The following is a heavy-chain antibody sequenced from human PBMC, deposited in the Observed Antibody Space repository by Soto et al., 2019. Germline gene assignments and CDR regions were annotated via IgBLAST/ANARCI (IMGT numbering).Heavy chain of an antibody. CDR1: GFGFHTYW. Sequence: PGGSLRLSCVASGFGFHTYWMHWVRQVPGKGLVWVARINSDGDTSTYADSVKGRFSISRDNTKNTLFLQMNSLRAEDTAVFYCGRGGSDSPMAPGYWGQGTLVTVSS. CDR3: GRGGSDSPMAPGY. CDR2: INSDGDTS. J-gene: IGHJ4*02. V-gene: IGHV3-74*01. D-gene: IGHD5-18*01.